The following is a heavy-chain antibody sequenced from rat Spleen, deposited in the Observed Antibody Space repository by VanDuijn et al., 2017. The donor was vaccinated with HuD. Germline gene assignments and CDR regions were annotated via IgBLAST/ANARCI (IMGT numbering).Heavy chain of an antibody. CDR2: ITPSGGST. D-gene: IGHD1-6*01. Sequence: EVHLVESGGGLVQPGRSLKLSCVASGFTFSDYGMHWIRQAPTKGLEWVASITPSGGSTYYRDSVKGRFTISRDSAKSTLYLQMVSLRSEDTATYYCATEYYGYTYWYYDFWGPGTMVSVSS. V-gene: IGHV5-19*01. CDR3: ATEYYGYTYWYYDF. CDR1: GFTFSDYG. J-gene: IGHJ1*01.